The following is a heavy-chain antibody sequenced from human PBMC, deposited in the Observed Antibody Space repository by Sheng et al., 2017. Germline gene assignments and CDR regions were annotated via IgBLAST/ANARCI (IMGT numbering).Heavy chain of an antibody. Sequence: QVQLVESGGGVVQPGRSLRLSCAASGFTFSSYGMHWVRQAPGKGLEWVAVISYDGSNKYYADSVKGRFTISRDNSKNTLYLQMNSLRAEDTAVYYCAKDRRSAGDNWFDPVGPREP. CDR3: AKDRRSAGDNWFDP. D-gene: IGHD2-15*01. V-gene: IGHV3-30*18. J-gene: IGHJ5*02. CDR1: GFTFSSYG. CDR2: ISYDGSNK.